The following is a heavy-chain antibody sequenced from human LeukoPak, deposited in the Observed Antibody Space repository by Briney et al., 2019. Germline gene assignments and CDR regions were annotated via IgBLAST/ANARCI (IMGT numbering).Heavy chain of an antibody. D-gene: IGHD3-10*01. V-gene: IGHV1-46*04. J-gene: IGHJ6*03. CDR3: ARGGSSVSYYYMDV. Sequence: ASVKVSCKASGYTFTSYYIHWVRQAPGQGLEWMGIINTSGGSTSYAQKLPGRVTMNRDASTSTLYMELSSLRSEDTAVYYCARGGSSVSYYYMDVWGKGTTVTVSS. CDR1: GYTFTSYY. CDR2: INTSGGST.